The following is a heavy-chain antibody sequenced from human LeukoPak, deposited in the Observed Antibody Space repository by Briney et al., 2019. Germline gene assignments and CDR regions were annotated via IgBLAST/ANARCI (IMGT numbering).Heavy chain of an antibody. J-gene: IGHJ3*02. V-gene: IGHV4-34*01. CDR2: INHSGST. CDR1: GGSFSGYY. CDR3: AREEDCSGGICYLGNAFDI. Sequence: SETLSLTCAVYGGSFSGYYWSWIRQPPGKGLEWIGEINHSGSTNYNASRKSRVTISVDTSKNQFSLKLSSVTAADTAVYYCAREEDCSGGICYLGNAFDIWGQGTMVTVSS. D-gene: IGHD2-15*01.